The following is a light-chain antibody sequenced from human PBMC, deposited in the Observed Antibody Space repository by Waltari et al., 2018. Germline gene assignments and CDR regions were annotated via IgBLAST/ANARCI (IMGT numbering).Light chain of an antibody. V-gene: IGKV1-8*01. J-gene: IGKJ4*01. CDR2: AAS. CDR3: QHYYNYPIT. Sequence: AIRMTQSPSSFSASTGDTITITCRASLGISKYLAWYQQKPGEAPKLLIYAASTLQSGVPSRFSGSGSGTDFTLTVSYLQSEDSATYYCQHYYNYPITFGGGTKVEI. CDR1: LGISKY.